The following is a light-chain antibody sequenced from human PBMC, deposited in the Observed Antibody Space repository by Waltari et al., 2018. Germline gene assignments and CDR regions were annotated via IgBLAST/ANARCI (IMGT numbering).Light chain of an antibody. V-gene: IGLV1-44*01. CDR1: ASNIGGNL. CDR2: RSD. CDR3: ASWDDSLNGHWV. Sequence: QSVLTQPPSASGTPGQRVTISCSGSASNIGGNLVNWYQQLPGKAPKLLIYRSDQRASGCPYRFSGSKTGTSASLAISGLQSDDEADYFCASWDDSLNGHWVFGGGTKVTVL. J-gene: IGLJ3*02.